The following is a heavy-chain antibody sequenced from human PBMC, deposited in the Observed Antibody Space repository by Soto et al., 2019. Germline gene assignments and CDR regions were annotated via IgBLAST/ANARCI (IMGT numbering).Heavy chain of an antibody. D-gene: IGHD3-16*02. CDR1: GGSISSGGYS. Sequence: SETLSLTCAVSGGSISSGGYSWSWIRQPPGKGLEWIGYIYYSGSTNYNPSLKSRVTISVDTSKNQFSLKLSSVTAADTAVYYCARLYGLDAFDIWGQGTMVTVSS. J-gene: IGHJ3*02. CDR3: ARLYGLDAFDI. V-gene: IGHV4-61*08. CDR2: IYYSGST.